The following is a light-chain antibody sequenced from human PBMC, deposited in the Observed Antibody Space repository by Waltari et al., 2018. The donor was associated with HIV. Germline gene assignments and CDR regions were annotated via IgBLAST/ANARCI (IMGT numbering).Light chain of an antibody. CDR1: SSAVGGYNY. Sequence: QSALTQTPSASGSPGQSVTISCTGTSSAVGGYNYVSWYQQYPGKAPQPIIYEVNKRPSGVPDRFAVSKSGNTASLTVAGLQGDDEADYYCSSYAGSKNLVLGGGTKLTVL. CDR2: EVN. CDR3: SSYAGSKNLV. J-gene: IGLJ3*02. V-gene: IGLV2-8*01.